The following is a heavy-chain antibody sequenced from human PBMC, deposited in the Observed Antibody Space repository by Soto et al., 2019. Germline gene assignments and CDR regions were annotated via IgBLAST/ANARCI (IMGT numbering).Heavy chain of an antibody. Sequence: PGGSLRLSCEASGSTFSYYWMHWVRQAPGKGLVWVSRINEDGTSTIYADFVKGRFTISRDNAKKTLSLEMNSLTVEDTAMYFCARSSFPYYFDYWGQGTLVTVSS. V-gene: IGHV3-74*01. D-gene: IGHD2-21*01. CDR2: INEDGTST. CDR3: ARSSFPYYFDY. J-gene: IGHJ4*02. CDR1: GSTFSYYW.